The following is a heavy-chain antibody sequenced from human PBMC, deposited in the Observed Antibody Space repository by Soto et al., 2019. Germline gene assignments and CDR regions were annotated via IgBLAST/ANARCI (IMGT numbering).Heavy chain of an antibody. CDR2: ISSNGITT. Sequence: GGSLRLSCSASGFTFSYYAMHWVRQAPGKGLEYVSAISSNGITTYYADSVKGRFTISRDNSKNTLYLQMSSLRAEDTALYYCVVEFRGQFVPDFDYWGQGTLVTVSS. CDR3: VVEFRGQFVPDFDY. D-gene: IGHD6-6*01. V-gene: IGHV3-64D*06. J-gene: IGHJ4*02. CDR1: GFTFSYYA.